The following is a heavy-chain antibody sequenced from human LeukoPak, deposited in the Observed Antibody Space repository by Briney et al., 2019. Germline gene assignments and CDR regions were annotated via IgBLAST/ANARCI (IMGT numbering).Heavy chain of an antibody. CDR3: AKGYYDSTIAFDI. D-gene: IGHD3-22*01. Sequence: GGSLRLSCAASGFTFSSYAMSWVRQAPGRGLAWVSALSGTGITTYYADSVKGRFTISRDNSKNTLYLQMNGLRAEDTAVYYCAKGYYDSTIAFDIWGQGTMVTVSS. CDR1: GFTFSSYA. V-gene: IGHV3-23*01. CDR2: LSGTGITT. J-gene: IGHJ3*02.